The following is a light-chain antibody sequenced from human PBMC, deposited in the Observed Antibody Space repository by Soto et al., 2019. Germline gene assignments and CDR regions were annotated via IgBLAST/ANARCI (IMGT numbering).Light chain of an antibody. CDR1: QDINKN. J-gene: IGKJ5*01. Sequence: DIQMTQSPSSLSASVGDRVTITCQASQDINKNLIWYQQKPGKAPKLLIYDASDLETVVPSRFSGSGSGTGFTFTISSLQPEDFATYYCQQYESLPLTFGQGKRLEIK. CDR2: DAS. V-gene: IGKV1-33*01. CDR3: QQYESLPLT.